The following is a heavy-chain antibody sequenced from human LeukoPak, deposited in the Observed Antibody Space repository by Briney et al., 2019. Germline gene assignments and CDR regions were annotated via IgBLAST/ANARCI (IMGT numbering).Heavy chain of an antibody. CDR1: GGSISSGDYY. Sequence: SQALSLTCTVSGGSISSGDYYWSWIRQPPGKGLEWIGDIYYSGSTYYNPSLKSRVTISVDTSKNQFSLKLSSVTAADTAVYYCARPLRPYSGYLAFDIWGQGTMVTVSS. CDR3: ARPLRPYSGYLAFDI. V-gene: IGHV4-30-4*08. D-gene: IGHD3-10*01. J-gene: IGHJ3*02. CDR2: IYYSGST.